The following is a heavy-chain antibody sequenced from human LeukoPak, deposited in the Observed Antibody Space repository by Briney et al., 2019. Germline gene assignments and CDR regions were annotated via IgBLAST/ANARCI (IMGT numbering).Heavy chain of an antibody. D-gene: IGHD6-13*01. J-gene: IGHJ4*02. CDR2: INHSGST. V-gene: IGHV4-34*01. Sequence: SETLSLTCAVYGGSFSGYYWSWIRQPPGKGLEWIGEINHSGSTNYNPSLKSRVTISVDTSKNQFSLKLSSVTAADTAVCYCARGRGIAALWGQGTLVTVSS. CDR1: GGSFSGYY. CDR3: ARGRGIAAL.